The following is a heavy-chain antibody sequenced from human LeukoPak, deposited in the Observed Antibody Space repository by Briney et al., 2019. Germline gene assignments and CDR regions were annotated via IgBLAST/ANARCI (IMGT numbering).Heavy chain of an antibody. CDR3: ARGYLDYYDSSGYYYIH. J-gene: IGHJ4*02. CDR1: GGTFSSYA. V-gene: IGHV1-69*13. Sequence: ASVKVSCKASGGTFSSYAISWVRQAPGQGLEWMGGIIPIFGKANYAQKFQGRITITADESTSTAYMELSSLRSEDTAVYYCARGYLDYYDSSGYYYIHWGQGTLVTVSS. D-gene: IGHD3-22*01. CDR2: IIPIFGKA.